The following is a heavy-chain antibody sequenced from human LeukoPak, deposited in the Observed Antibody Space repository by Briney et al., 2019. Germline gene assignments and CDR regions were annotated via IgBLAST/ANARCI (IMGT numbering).Heavy chain of an antibody. CDR3: ARHRATYYYGSGPFDY. CDR2: IYYSGST. Sequence: PSETLSLTCTVSGGSISSSSYYWGWIRQPPGKGLEWIGSIYYSGSTYYNPSLKSRVTISVDTSKNQFSLKLSSVTAADTAVYYCARHRATYYYGSGPFDYWGQGTLVTVSS. V-gene: IGHV4-39*01. D-gene: IGHD3-10*01. CDR1: GGSISSSSYY. J-gene: IGHJ4*02.